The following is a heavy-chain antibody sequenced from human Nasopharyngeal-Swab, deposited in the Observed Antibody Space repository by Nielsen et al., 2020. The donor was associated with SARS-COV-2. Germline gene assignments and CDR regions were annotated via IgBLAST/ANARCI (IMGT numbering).Heavy chain of an antibody. CDR3: ARHDYGENY. D-gene: IGHD4-17*01. Sequence: LSLTCAASGFTFSSYGMHWVRQAPGKGLEWVAVISYDGSNKYYADSVKGRFTISRDNSKNTLYLQMNSLRAEDTAVYYCARHDYGENYWGQGTLVTVSS. CDR1: GFTFSSYG. CDR2: ISYDGSNK. J-gene: IGHJ4*02. V-gene: IGHV3-30*03.